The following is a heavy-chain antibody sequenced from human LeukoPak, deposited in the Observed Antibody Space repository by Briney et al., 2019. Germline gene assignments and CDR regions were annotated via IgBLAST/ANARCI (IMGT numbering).Heavy chain of an antibody. J-gene: IGHJ4*02. CDR3: ARGAPGTVTDRGYYFDY. Sequence: SETLSLTCTVSGYSISSGYYWGWIRQPPRKGLEWIGSIYHSGSTYYNPSLKSRVTISVDTSKNQFSLKLSSVTAADTAVYYCARGAPGTVTDRGYYFDYWGQGTLVTVSS. D-gene: IGHD4-17*01. CDR1: GYSISSGYY. V-gene: IGHV4-38-2*02. CDR2: IYHSGST.